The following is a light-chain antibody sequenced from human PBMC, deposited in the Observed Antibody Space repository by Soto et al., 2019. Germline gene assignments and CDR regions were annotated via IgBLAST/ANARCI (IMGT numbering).Light chain of an antibody. J-gene: IGLJ2*01. CDR2: EVS. CDR3: CSYAGTGTNVI. CDR1: SSDVGSYNL. V-gene: IGLV2-23*02. Sequence: QSALTQPASVSGSPGQSITISCTGTSSDVGSYNLVSWYQQHPGKAPKLMICEVSKRPSGVSNRFSGSKSGNTASLTISGLQAEDEADYYCCSYAGTGTNVIFGGGTKLTVL.